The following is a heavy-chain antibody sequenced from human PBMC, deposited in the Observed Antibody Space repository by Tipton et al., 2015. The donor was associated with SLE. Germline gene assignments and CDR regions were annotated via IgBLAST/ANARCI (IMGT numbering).Heavy chain of an antibody. CDR2: IYYSGRT. CDR3: ARWAADSYMDV. Sequence: TLSLTCSVSGGSISGSNYYWGWIRQSPGRGLEWIGTIYYSGRTYYNPSLMSRVTMSVDTSKNQFSLKLRSVTAADTAVYYCARWAADSYMDVWGKGTTVTVSS. V-gene: IGHV4-39*07. CDR1: GGSISGSNYY. D-gene: IGHD6-13*01. J-gene: IGHJ6*03.